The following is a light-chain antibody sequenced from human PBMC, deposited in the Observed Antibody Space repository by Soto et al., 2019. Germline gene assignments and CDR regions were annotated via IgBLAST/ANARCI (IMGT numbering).Light chain of an antibody. J-gene: IGKJ4*01. V-gene: IGKV3-20*01. Sequence: EIVLTQSPGTLSLSPGERATLSCRASESFARTYLAWYQQKPGQAPRLLIHGASSRATGIPDRFSGSNSGTDFTPTISRLEPEDSAVYYCQQYGASPLTFGGGTKVEIK. CDR3: QQYGASPLT. CDR1: ESFARTY. CDR2: GAS.